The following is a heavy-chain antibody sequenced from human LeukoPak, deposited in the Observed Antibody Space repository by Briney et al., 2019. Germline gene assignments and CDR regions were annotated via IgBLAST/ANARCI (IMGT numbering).Heavy chain of an antibody. CDR1: GYTFTSYY. D-gene: IGHD3-16*01. J-gene: IGHJ5*02. Sequence: EASVKVSCKASGYTFTSYYMHWVRQAPGQGLEWMGIINPSGGSTSYAQKFQGRVTMTRDMSTSTVYMELRSLRSDDTAVYYCARDTKRSRARRENLGIDPWGQGTLVTVSS. V-gene: IGHV1-46*01. CDR2: INPSGGST. CDR3: ARDTKRSRARRENLGIDP.